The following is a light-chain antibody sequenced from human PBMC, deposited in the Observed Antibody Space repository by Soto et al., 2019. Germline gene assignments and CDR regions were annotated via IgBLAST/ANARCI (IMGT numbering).Light chain of an antibody. CDR1: QSVSSSY. V-gene: IGKV3-20*01. J-gene: IGKJ4*01. Sequence: EVVLTQSPGTLSLSPGERATLSCRASQSVSSSYLAWYQQKPGQAPRLLISGASTGATGIPARFSGSGSGTEFTLTISSLQPEDFATYYCQQSYSTPTFGGGTKVDIK. CDR2: GAS. CDR3: QQSYSTPT.